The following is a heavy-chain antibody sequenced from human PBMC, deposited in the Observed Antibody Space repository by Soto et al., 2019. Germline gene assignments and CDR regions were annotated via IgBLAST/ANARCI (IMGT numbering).Heavy chain of an antibody. Sequence: ASVKVSCKASGYTFTSYGISWVRQAPGQGLEWMGWISAYNDNTNYAQKLQGRVTMTTDTSTSTAYMELRSLRSDDTAVYYCAGWGLVPAAAMPKYNWFDPWGQGTLVTVSS. V-gene: IGHV1-18*01. J-gene: IGHJ5*02. CDR2: ISAYNDNT. D-gene: IGHD2-2*01. CDR1: GYTFTSYG. CDR3: AGWGLVPAAAMPKYNWFDP.